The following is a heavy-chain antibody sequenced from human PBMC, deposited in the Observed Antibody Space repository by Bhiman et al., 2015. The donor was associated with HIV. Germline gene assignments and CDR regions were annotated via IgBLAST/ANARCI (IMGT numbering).Heavy chain of an antibody. J-gene: IGHJ4*02. Sequence: EVQLLESGGGLAQPGGSLRLSCEGFGFIFVDYAMGWVRQAPGKGLEWVSIISASGHATYYADSVRGRVSTSRDNSNNTMYLQLSSLRVEDAAIYYCVRQHLAFEYWGQGTLVTVSS. CDR3: VRQHLAFEY. V-gene: IGHV3-23*01. CDR1: GFIFVDYA. CDR2: ISASGHAT.